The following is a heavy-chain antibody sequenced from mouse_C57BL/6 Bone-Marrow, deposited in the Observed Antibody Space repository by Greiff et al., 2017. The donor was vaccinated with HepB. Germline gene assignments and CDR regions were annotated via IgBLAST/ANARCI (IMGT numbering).Heavy chain of an antibody. CDR2: IDPENGDT. V-gene: IGHV14-4*01. CDR3: TTPSYSLDY. CDR1: GFNIKDDY. Sequence: EVQLQESGAELVRPGASVKLSCTASGFNIKDDYMHWVKQRPEQGLEWIGWIDPENGDTEYASKFQGKATITADTSSNTAYLQLSSLTSEDTAIYYCTTPSYSLDYWGQGTTLTVSS. D-gene: IGHD2-10*01. J-gene: IGHJ2*01.